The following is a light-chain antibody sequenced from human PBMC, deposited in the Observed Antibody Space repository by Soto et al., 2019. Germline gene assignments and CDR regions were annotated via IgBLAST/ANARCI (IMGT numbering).Light chain of an antibody. J-gene: IGKJ5*01. CDR3: QQRSNWPIT. CDR1: QSVSSY. CDR2: DAS. V-gene: IGKV3-11*01. Sequence: EIVLTQSPATLSLSPGERATLSCRASQSVSSYLAWYQQKPGQAPRLLIYDASNRATGIPARFSGSVSWTDFSLTISSLEPEDFAIYYCQQRSNWPITFGQGTRLEIK.